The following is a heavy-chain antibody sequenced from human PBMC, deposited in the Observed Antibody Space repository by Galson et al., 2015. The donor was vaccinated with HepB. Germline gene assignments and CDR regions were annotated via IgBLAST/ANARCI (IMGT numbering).Heavy chain of an antibody. V-gene: IGHV1-18*04. J-gene: IGHJ4*02. CDR1: GYTFTSYG. CDR2: ISAYNGNT. Sequence: SVKVSCKASGYTFTSYGISWVRQAPGQGLEWMGWISAYNGNTNYAQKLQGRVTMTTDTSTSTAYMELRSLRSDDTAVYYCARDKYFLYGSGSYPFDYWGQGTLVTVSS. CDR3: ARDKYFLYGSGSYPFDY. D-gene: IGHD3-10*01.